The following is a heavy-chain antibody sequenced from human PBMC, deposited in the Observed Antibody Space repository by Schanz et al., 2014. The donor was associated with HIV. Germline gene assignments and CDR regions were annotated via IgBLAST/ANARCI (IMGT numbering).Heavy chain of an antibody. V-gene: IGHV3-30-3*01. CDR1: GFTFSTYA. J-gene: IGHJ6*02. CDR2: VSFDGSKK. D-gene: IGHD3-10*01. Sequence: VQLLDSGGGLVQPGRSLRLSCAASGFTFSTYAIHWVRQAPGKGLEWVAVVSFDGSKKYYADSVKGRFTISRDNSKSTLSLQMNSLRAEDTAIYYCAKGYYSSYYYYGMDVWGQGTTVTVSS. CDR3: AKGYYSSYYYYGMDV.